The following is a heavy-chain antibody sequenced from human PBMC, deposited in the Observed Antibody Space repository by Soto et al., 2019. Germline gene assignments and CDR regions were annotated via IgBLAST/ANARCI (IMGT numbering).Heavy chain of an antibody. Sequence: EVQLLQSGWGLVQPGGSLALSCGASGFTFISYAMSWVRHVPGKGLEWISSISGSGANTWYAGSVQGRFIISRDNSKSTVSLHMSSLRVDDTAIYYCARDRSTFDSWGQGTLVTVSS. D-gene: IGHD4-17*01. J-gene: IGHJ4*02. CDR3: ARDRSTFDS. V-gene: IGHV3-23*01. CDR1: GFTFISYA. CDR2: ISGSGANT.